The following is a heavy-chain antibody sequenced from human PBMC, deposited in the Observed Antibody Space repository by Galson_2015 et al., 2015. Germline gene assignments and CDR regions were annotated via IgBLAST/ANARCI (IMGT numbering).Heavy chain of an antibody. CDR1: GFTVSSNY. J-gene: IGHJ4*02. Sequence: SLRLSCAASGFTVSSNYMSWVRQAPGKGLEWVSVIYSGGSAYYADSVKGRFTISRDNSKNTLYLQMNSLRAEDTALYYCARGRSYYGSGSLHYFDFWGQGTLVTVSS. V-gene: IGHV3-53*01. D-gene: IGHD3-10*01. CDR3: ARGRSYYGSGSLHYFDF. CDR2: IYSGGSA.